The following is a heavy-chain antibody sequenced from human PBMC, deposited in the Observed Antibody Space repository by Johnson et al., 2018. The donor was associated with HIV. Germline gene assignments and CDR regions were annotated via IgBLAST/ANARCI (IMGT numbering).Heavy chain of an antibody. D-gene: IGHD1-1*01. Sequence: QVQLVESGGGLVQPGGSLRLSCAASGFTFSSYAMHWVRQAPGKGLEWVAVISYDGSNKYYAESVKGRFTISRDNSKNTLYLQMNSLRAEDTAVYFCATVWRNEGRHSFDVWGQGTMVAVSS. CDR1: GFTFSSYA. CDR3: ATVWRNEGRHSFDV. CDR2: ISYDGSNK. V-gene: IGHV3-30*14. J-gene: IGHJ3*01.